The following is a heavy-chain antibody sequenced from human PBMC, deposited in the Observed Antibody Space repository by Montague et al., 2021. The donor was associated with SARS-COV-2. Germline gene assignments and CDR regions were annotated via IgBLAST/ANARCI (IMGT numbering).Heavy chain of an antibody. Sequence: SRRLSLSASGFSFSSYEMNWARQAPGKGVEWISYISSGSGSSIHYADSVRGRFTISRANAKNSLYLQMNGLRAEDTAIYYCARDVDPNSWDGMDVWGQGTTVTVSS. V-gene: IGHV3-48*03. CDR1: GFSFSSYE. J-gene: IGHJ6*02. D-gene: IGHD2-15*01. CDR2: ISSGSGSSI. CDR3: ARDVDPNSWDGMDV.